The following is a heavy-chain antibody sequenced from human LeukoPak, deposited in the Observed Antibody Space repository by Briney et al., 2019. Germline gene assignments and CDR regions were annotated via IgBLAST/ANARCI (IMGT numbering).Heavy chain of an antibody. Sequence: PGGSLRLSCAASGFTFSSYSMNWVRQAPGKGLEWVSSISSSSSYIYYADSMRGRFTISRDNSKNTLYLQMNSLRAEDTAVYYCAKGMYYDFWSVHDYWGQGTLVTVSS. J-gene: IGHJ4*02. D-gene: IGHD3-3*01. CDR3: AKGMYYDFWSVHDY. CDR2: ISSSSSYI. V-gene: IGHV3-21*04. CDR1: GFTFSSYS.